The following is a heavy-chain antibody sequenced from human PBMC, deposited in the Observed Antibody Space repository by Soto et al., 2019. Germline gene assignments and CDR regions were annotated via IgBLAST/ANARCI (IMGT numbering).Heavy chain of an antibody. CDR3: ARADYSDYYPFDY. Sequence: QVQLQESGPRLVKPSGTLSLTCAVSGASISSSHWWSWVRQAPAKGLEYIGDIYHNGSTTYNPSLKSRVTISVDKSKNEFSLKLSSVPAADTAFYSCARADYSDYYPFDYWGQGTLATVSS. V-gene: IGHV4-4*02. CDR2: IYHNGST. D-gene: IGHD4-17*01. J-gene: IGHJ4*02. CDR1: GASISSSHW.